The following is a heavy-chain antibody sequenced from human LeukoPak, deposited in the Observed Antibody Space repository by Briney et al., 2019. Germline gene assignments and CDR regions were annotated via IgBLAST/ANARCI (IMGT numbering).Heavy chain of an antibody. J-gene: IGHJ4*02. Sequence: PGGSLRLSCSASGFTFSSYAMHWVRQAPGKGLEYVSAISSNGGSTYYADSVKGRFTISRDNSKNTLYLRMSSLRAEDTAVCCCVKAGITAAGAFDYWGQGTLVTVSS. CDR3: VKAGITAAGAFDY. D-gene: IGHD6-13*01. CDR1: GFTFSSYA. V-gene: IGHV3-64D*06. CDR2: ISSNGGST.